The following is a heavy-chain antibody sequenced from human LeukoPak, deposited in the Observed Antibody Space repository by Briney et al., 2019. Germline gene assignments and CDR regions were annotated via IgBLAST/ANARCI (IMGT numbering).Heavy chain of an antibody. V-gene: IGHV3-48*03. CDR2: ISSSGSTI. CDR3: ARDPSGSHPGDRFDP. Sequence: PGGSLRLSCAASGFTFSSFEMNWVRQAAGQGLEWLSYISSSGSTIYYADFVTGRFTITRNNAKNSLYLQMNSLRADETAVYYCARDPSGSHPGDRFDPWGQGTLVTVSS. D-gene: IGHD6-25*01. CDR1: GFTFSSFE. J-gene: IGHJ5*02.